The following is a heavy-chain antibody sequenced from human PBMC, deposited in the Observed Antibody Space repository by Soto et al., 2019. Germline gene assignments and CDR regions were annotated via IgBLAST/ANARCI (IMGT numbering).Heavy chain of an antibody. Sequence: SETLSLTCSVSGDSISNSNHYCVWIRQPPGKGLEWVGSIYYGGTTYYNPSLTGRVTVSMDASKNQFSLKLTSVTAADTAVYFCARRSHVTVPPSWGQGALVTVSS. CDR1: GDSISNSNHY. CDR2: IYYGGTT. D-gene: IGHD3-10*01. V-gene: IGHV4-39*01. J-gene: IGHJ4*02. CDR3: ARRSHVTVPPS.